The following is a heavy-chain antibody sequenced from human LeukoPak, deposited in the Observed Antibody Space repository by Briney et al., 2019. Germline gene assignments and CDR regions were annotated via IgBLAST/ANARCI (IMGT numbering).Heavy chain of an antibody. CDR1: GYTFTGYY. V-gene: IGHV1-2*02. Sequence: ASVKVSCKASGYTFTGYYMHWVRQAPGQGLEWMGWINPNRGGTNYAQKVQGRETMIRNTSISTAYMELSSLRSEDTALYYCARGGYTGYNDYWGQGTLVTVSS. J-gene: IGHJ4*02. D-gene: IGHD5-12*01. CDR3: ARGGYTGYNDY. CDR2: INPNRGGT.